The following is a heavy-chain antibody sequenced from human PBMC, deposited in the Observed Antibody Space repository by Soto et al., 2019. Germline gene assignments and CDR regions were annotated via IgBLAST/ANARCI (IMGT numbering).Heavy chain of an antibody. CDR3: ARDGTYGDYNNDAFDI. J-gene: IGHJ3*02. D-gene: IGHD4-17*01. V-gene: IGHV3-30-3*01. Sequence: GSLRLSCAASGFTFSSYAMHWVRQAPGKGLEWVAVISYDGSNKYYADSVKGRFTISRDNSKNTLYLQMNSLRAEDTAVYYCARDGTYGDYNNDAFDIWGQGTMVTVS. CDR1: GFTFSSYA. CDR2: ISYDGSNK.